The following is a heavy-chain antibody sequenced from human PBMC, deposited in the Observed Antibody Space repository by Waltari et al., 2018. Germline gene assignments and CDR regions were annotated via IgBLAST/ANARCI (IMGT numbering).Heavy chain of an antibody. CDR2: MYYSGST. J-gene: IGHJ4*02. Sequence: QLQLQESGPGLVKASETLSLTCTVSGDSISSSSYYWGWVRQPPGKGLEWIGNMYYSGSTDYNQSLKGRFTIPGDTSKGQFPLKLSSVTAADTSMYYCVRHARTTSGGKHFDHWGQGMLVTVSP. CDR1: GDSISSSSYY. CDR3: VRHARTTSGGKHFDH. V-gene: IGHV4-39*01. D-gene: IGHD2-15*01.